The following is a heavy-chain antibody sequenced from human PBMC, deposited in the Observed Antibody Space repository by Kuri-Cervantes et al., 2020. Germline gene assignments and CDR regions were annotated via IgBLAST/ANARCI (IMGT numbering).Heavy chain of an antibody. J-gene: IGHJ4*02. CDR2: IYSGGST. CDR1: GFTVSSNY. Sequence: ETLSLTCAASGFTVSSNYMSWVRQAPGKGLEWVSVIYSGGSTYYADSVKGRFTISRDISKNTLYLHMNNLRAEDTAVYYCARDRPFSYWGQGTLVTVSS. CDR3: ARDRPFSY. V-gene: IGHV3-53*01. D-gene: IGHD3-16*01.